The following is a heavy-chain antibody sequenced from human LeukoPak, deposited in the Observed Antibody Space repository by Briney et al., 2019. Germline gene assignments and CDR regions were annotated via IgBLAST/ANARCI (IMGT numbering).Heavy chain of an antibody. CDR1: GFSFSNYW. CDR2: INEDGSQK. J-gene: IGHJ5*02. D-gene: IGHD2-2*01. V-gene: IGHV3-7*01. Sequence: GGSLRLSCSVSGFSFSNYWMSWVRQAPGKELEWVASINEDGSQKQYVDSVKGRFTISRDNAKNSLYLQVNSLRAEDTAVYYCATGRSMPTWGQGTLVTVSS. CDR3: ATGRSMPT.